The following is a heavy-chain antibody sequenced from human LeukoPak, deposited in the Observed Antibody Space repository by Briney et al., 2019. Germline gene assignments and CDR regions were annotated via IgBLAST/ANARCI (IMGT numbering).Heavy chain of an antibody. J-gene: IGHJ4*02. Sequence: ASVKVSCKASGYTFTGYYMHWVRQAPGQGLEWMGWINPNSGGTNYAQKFQGRVTMTRDTSISTAYMELSRLRSDDTAVYYCARARIAVAGTGRTLRFDYWGQGTLITVSS. V-gene: IGHV1-2*02. CDR1: GYTFTGYY. CDR3: ARARIAVAGTGRTLRFDY. D-gene: IGHD6-19*01. CDR2: INPNSGGT.